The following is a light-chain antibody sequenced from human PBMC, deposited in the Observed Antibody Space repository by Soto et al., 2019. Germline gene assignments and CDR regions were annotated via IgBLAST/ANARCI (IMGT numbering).Light chain of an antibody. CDR1: QSVSDY. Sequence: EIVLTQSPATLSLAPGERATLSCRASQSVSDYIAWYQQKPGQAPRLLIYDSSNRATGVPARFSGSGSGRDFPLTISSLEPEDFAVYYCQQRTNWLTFGGGTKVEIK. CDR2: DSS. J-gene: IGKJ4*01. V-gene: IGKV3-11*02. CDR3: QQRTNWLT.